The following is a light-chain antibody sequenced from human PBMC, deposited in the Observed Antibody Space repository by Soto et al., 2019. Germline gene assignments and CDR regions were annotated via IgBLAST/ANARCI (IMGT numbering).Light chain of an antibody. CDR2: GAS. CDR1: QSVSSSY. Sequence: PGERATLSCRASQSVSSSYLAWYQQKPGQAPRLLIYGASSRATGIPDRFSGSGSGTDFTLTISRLEPEDFAMYYCQHYGSSPPMYTFGQGTKLESK. V-gene: IGKV3-20*01. J-gene: IGKJ2*01. CDR3: QHYGSSPPMYT.